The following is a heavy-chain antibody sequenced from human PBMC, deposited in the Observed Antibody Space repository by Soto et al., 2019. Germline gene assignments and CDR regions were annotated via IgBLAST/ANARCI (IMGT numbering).Heavy chain of an antibody. CDR3: AREVAGTVDI. V-gene: IGHV4-59*01. D-gene: IGHD6-19*01. J-gene: IGHJ3*02. Sequence: QVQLQESGPGLVKPSETLSLTCTVSGGSISSYYWSWIRQPPGKGLEWIGYIYYSGSTNYNPSLKSRVTISVDTSKNQFSLKLSSVTAADTAVYYCAREVAGTVDIWGQGTMVTVSS. CDR1: GGSISSYY. CDR2: IYYSGST.